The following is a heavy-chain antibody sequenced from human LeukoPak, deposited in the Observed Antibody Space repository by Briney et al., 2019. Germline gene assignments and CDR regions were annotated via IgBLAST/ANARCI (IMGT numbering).Heavy chain of an antibody. V-gene: IGHV4-59*12. Sequence: SETLSLTCTVSGGSISSYYWSWIRQPPGKGLEWIGYISYSGSSNYKFSFKSRVTISEDTSKNQFSLKLSSVTAADTAVYYCARGQYSSSWNDYWGQGTLVTVSS. CDR2: ISYSGSS. CDR1: GGSISSYY. D-gene: IGHD6-13*01. J-gene: IGHJ4*02. CDR3: ARGQYSSSWNDY.